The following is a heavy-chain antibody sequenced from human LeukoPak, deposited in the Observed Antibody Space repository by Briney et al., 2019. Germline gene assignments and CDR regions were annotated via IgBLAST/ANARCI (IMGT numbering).Heavy chain of an antibody. V-gene: IGHV1-2*02. J-gene: IGHJ4*02. CDR3: ARDRTKYCRSTSCPLDH. CDR2: INPNSGGT. CDR1: GYTLTGYY. D-gene: IGHD2-2*01. Sequence: GASVKVSCKASGYTLTGYYMHWVRQAPGQGLEWMGWINPNSGGTNYAQKFQGRVTMTRDTSISTAYMELSRLRSDDTAVYYCARDRTKYCRSTSCPLDHWGQGTLVTVSS.